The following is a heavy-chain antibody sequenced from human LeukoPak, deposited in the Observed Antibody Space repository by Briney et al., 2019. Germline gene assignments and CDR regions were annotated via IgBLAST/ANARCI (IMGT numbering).Heavy chain of an antibody. V-gene: IGHV4-34*01. CDR1: GGSFSGYY. Sequence: PSETLSLTCAVYGGSFSGYYWSWIRQPPGKGLEWIGEINHSGSTNYNPSLKSRVTISVDTSKNQFSLKLSSATAADTAVYYCARGTTVTTVFDYWGQGTLVTVSS. J-gene: IGHJ4*02. CDR2: INHSGST. D-gene: IGHD4-17*01. CDR3: ARGTTVTTVFDY.